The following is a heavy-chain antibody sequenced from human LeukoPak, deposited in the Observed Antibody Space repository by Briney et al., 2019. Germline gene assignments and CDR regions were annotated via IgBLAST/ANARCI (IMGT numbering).Heavy chain of an antibody. CDR1: GFTFSSYA. D-gene: IGHD5-12*01. V-gene: IGHV3-23*01. Sequence: GGSLRLSCAASGFTFSSYAMSWVRQAPGKGLEWVSAISGSGGSTYYADSVKGRFTISRDNSKNTLYLQMNSLRAADTAVYYCAKGGAGDNIVATIVGTDYWGQGTLVTVSS. CDR2: ISGSGGST. CDR3: AKGGAGDNIVATIVGTDY. J-gene: IGHJ4*02.